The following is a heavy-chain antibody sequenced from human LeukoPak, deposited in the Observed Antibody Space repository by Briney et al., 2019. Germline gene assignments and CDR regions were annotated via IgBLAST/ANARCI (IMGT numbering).Heavy chain of an antibody. J-gene: IGHJ6*03. Sequence: ASVKVSCKASGYTLTSYDINWVRQATGQGLEWMGWMNPNSGNTGYAQKFQGRVTMTRNTTISTAYMELSSLRSEDTAVHYCARVLKGAMKVKGLYYMDVWGRGTTVTVSS. D-gene: IGHD2-2*01. V-gene: IGHV1-8*01. CDR1: GYTLTSYD. CDR3: ARVLKGAMKVKGLYYMDV. CDR2: MNPNSGNT.